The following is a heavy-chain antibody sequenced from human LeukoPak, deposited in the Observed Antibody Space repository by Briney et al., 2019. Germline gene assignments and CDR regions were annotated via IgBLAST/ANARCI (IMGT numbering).Heavy chain of an antibody. Sequence: RAGGSLRLSCAASGFTFSSYAMHWVRQAPGKGLEWVAVISYDGSNKYYADSVKGRFTISRDNSKNTLYLQMNSLRAEDTAVYYCARDNYRTWYYFDYWGQGTLVTVSS. V-gene: IGHV3-30-3*01. CDR3: ARDNYRTWYYFDY. CDR1: GFTFSSYA. CDR2: ISYDGSNK. J-gene: IGHJ4*02. D-gene: IGHD2-8*01.